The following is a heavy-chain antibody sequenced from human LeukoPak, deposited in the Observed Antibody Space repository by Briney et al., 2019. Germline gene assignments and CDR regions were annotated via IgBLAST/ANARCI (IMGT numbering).Heavy chain of an antibody. CDR1: GYSFTSYW. V-gene: IGHV5-51*01. CDR3: ARSGGIMITFGGVIAPDR. J-gene: IGHJ5*02. Sequence: GASLQISCKGSGYSFTSYWIGWVRQMPGKGLEWMGIIYPGDSDTRYSPSFQGQVTISADKSISTAYLQWSSLKASDTAMYYCARSGGIMITFGGVIAPDRWGQGTLVTVSS. D-gene: IGHD3-16*02. CDR2: IYPGDSDT.